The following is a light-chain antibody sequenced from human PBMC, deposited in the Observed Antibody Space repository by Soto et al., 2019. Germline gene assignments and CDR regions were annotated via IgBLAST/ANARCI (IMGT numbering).Light chain of an antibody. J-gene: IGLJ1*01. Sequence: QSVLTQPASVSGSPGQSITISCTGTSSDVGGYNYVSWYQQHPGKAPKLMIYEVRNRPSGVSNRFSGSKSGNTASLTISGLQAEDETDYYCFSYTSSGTYVFGTGTKVTVL. CDR1: SSDVGGYNY. V-gene: IGLV2-14*01. CDR3: FSYTSSGTYV. CDR2: EVR.